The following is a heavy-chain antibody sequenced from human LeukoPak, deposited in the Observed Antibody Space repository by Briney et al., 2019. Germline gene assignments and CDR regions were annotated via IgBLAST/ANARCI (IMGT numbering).Heavy chain of an antibody. J-gene: IGHJ4*02. D-gene: IGHD6-13*01. CDR3: ARVRTAAGSTDDY. V-gene: IGHV4-30-2*01. Sequence: PSETLSLTCTVSGGSISSGGYYWSWIRQPPGKGLEWIGYIYHSGSTYYNPSLKSRVTISVDRSKNQFSLKLSSVTAADTAVYYCARVRTAAGSTDDYWGQGTLVTVSS. CDR2: IYHSGST. CDR1: GGSISSGGYY.